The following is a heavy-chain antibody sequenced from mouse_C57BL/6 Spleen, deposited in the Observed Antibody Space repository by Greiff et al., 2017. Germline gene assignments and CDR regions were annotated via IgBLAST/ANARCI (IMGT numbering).Heavy chain of an antibody. CDR1: GFTFSNYW. Sequence: EVQLQESGGGLVQPGGSVKLSCVASGFTFSNYWMNWVRQSPEKGLEWVAQIRLKSDNYATNYAESVKGRFTISRDDSKSSVYLQMNNLRAEDTGIYYCTKGYGFDYWGQGTTLTVSS. D-gene: IGHD1-1*01. CDR2: IRLKSDNYAT. CDR3: TKGYGFDY. V-gene: IGHV6-3*01. J-gene: IGHJ2*01.